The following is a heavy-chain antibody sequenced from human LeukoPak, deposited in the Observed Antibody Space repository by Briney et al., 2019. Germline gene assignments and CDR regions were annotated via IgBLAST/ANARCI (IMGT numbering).Heavy chain of an antibody. D-gene: IGHD3-16*01. CDR1: GFTFSSYS. CDR3: ARDPGGGLGESN. Sequence: GGSLRLSCAASGFTFSSYSMNWVRRAPGKGLEWVSYISSSSSTIYYADSVKGRFTISRDNAKNSLYLQMNSLRAEDTAVYYCARDPGGGLGESNWGQGTLVTVSS. J-gene: IGHJ4*02. V-gene: IGHV3-48*01. CDR2: ISSSSSTI.